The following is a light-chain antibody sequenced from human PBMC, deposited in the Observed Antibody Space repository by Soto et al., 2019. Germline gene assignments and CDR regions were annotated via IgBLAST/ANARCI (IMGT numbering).Light chain of an antibody. V-gene: IGKV3-11*01. CDR2: DAS. CDR1: QSVSTY. J-gene: IGKJ1*01. Sequence: EIVLTQSPATLSLSPVERATLSCRASQSVSTYLAWYQQKPGQAPRLLIYDASKRATGIPARFSGSGSGTDFTLTITSLEPEDFGVYYCQQRSNWPPTWTFGQGTKVDIK. CDR3: QQRSNWPPTWT.